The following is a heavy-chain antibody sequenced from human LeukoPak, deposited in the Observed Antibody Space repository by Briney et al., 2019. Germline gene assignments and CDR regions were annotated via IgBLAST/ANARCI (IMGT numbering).Heavy chain of an antibody. D-gene: IGHD1-26*01. Sequence: GGSLRLSCAASGFTVSSNYMSWVRQAPGKGLEWVSAIYSGGSTYYADSVKGRFTISRDNSKNTLYLQMNSLRAEDTAVYYCARRSGSYFHYYYYMDVWGKGTTVTVSS. V-gene: IGHV3-53*01. CDR2: IYSGGST. CDR3: ARRSGSYFHYYYYMDV. J-gene: IGHJ6*03. CDR1: GFTVSSNY.